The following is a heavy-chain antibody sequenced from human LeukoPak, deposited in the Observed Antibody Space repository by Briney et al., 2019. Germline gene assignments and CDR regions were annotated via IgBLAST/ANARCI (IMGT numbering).Heavy chain of an antibody. J-gene: IGHJ4*02. Sequence: SETLSLTCGASDASFTITNMYSCLRQPPGQGLEWIGEISLTGRTNYNPSLIGRVIMSLDESRNQLSMNLTSVTAADTAMYYCTIVSGEHRPFGYWGQGTLVVVPS. V-gene: IGHV4-4*02. CDR1: DASFTITNM. D-gene: IGHD1-26*01. CDR2: ISLTGRT. CDR3: TIVSGEHRPFGY.